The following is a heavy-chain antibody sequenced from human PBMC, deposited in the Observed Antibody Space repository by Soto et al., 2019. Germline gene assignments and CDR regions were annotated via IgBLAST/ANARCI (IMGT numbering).Heavy chain of an antibody. CDR2: IYTGGST. J-gene: IGHJ5*02. V-gene: IGHV3-53*01. CDR3: ARGGPAYWFDP. CDR1: GFTVSSNF. Sequence: QLVESGGGLIQPGESLRLSCAASGFTVSSNFMTWVRQAPGKGLEWVSVIYTGGSTYYTDSVKGRFTISRDNSKNTLYLQMNSLRAEDTALYYCARGGPAYWFDPWGQGTLVTVSS. D-gene: IGHD2-2*01.